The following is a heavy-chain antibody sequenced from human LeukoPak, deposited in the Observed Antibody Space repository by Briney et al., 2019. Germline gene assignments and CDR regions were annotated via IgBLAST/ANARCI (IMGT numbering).Heavy chain of an antibody. CDR2: INRSGST. CDR3: ARERNLHPI. CDR1: GGSFSGYY. Sequence: SETLSLTCAVYGGSFSGYYWSWIRQPPGKGLEWIGEINRSGSTNYNPSLKSRVTISVDTSKNQFSLKLSSVTAADTAVYYCARERNLHPIWGQGTLVTVSS. J-gene: IGHJ4*02. D-gene: IGHD1-7*01. V-gene: IGHV4-34*01.